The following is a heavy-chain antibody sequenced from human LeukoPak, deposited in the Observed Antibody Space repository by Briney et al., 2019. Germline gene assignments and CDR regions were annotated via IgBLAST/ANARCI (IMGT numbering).Heavy chain of an antibody. Sequence: GESLKISCKGSGYSLTSYWIGWVRQMPGKGLEWMGIIYPGDSDTRYSPSFQGQVTISADKSISTAYLQWSSLKASDTAMYYCARRAPVAAGFYYYYYMDVWGKGTTVTISS. CDR3: ARRAPVAAGFYYYYYMDV. J-gene: IGHJ6*03. D-gene: IGHD6-13*01. CDR1: GYSLTSYW. CDR2: IYPGDSDT. V-gene: IGHV5-51*01.